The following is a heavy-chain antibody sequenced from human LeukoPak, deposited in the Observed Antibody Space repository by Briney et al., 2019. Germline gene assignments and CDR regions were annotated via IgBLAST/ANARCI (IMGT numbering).Heavy chain of an antibody. J-gene: IGHJ6*03. CDR3: AKLPGSSGRYYMDV. CDR1: GFTFSSYL. D-gene: IGHD1-26*01. CDR2: VSYDGSNT. Sequence: PGGSLRLSCAASGFTFSSYLMHWVRQAPGKGLEWVAVVSYDGSNTYYADSAKGRFTISRDNSKNTLYLQMNSLRAEDTALYYCAKLPGSSGRYYMDVWGKGTTVTVSS. V-gene: IGHV3-30*04.